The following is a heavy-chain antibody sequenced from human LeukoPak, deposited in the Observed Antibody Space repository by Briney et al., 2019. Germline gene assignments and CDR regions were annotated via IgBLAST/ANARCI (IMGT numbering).Heavy chain of an antibody. CDR2: IYSGGST. CDR1: GFTVSSNY. D-gene: IGHD6-13*01. CDR3: AKDPGRYSSSPSSY. J-gene: IGHJ4*02. V-gene: IGHV3-53*05. Sequence: GGSLRLSCAASGFTVSSNYMSWVRQAPGKGLEWVSVIYSGGSTYYADSVKGRFTISRDNSKNTLYLQMNSLRAEDTALYYCAKDPGRYSSSPSSYWGQGTLVTVSS.